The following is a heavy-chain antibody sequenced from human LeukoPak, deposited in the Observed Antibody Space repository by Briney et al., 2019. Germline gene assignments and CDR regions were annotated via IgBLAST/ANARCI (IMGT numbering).Heavy chain of an antibody. V-gene: IGHV3-33*06. D-gene: IGHD2/OR15-2a*01. CDR3: AKEGIYLKSSLED. CDR1: GFTFSSYA. CDR2: IWYEERTK. Sequence: GGSLRLSCAASGFTFSSYAMHWVRQAPGNGLEWVATIWYEERTKYYIDFVKGRFTISRDNSKNTFYLQMNSLRVDDTAIYYCAKEGIYLKSSLEDWGQGTPVTVSS. J-gene: IGHJ4*02.